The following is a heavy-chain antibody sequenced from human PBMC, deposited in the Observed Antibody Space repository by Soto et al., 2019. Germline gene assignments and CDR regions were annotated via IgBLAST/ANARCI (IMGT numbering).Heavy chain of an antibody. CDR1: GYTFTSYY. CDR3: ARAGQVGRSSWYYYYYYGMDV. V-gene: IGHV1-46*01. D-gene: IGHD6-13*01. CDR2: INPSGGST. J-gene: IGHJ6*02. Sequence: ASVKVSCKASGYTFTSYYMHWVRQAPGQGLEWMGIINPSGGSTSYAQKFQGRVTMTRDTSTSTVYMELSSLRSEDTAVYYCARAGQVGRSSWYYYYYYGMDVWGQGTTVTVSS.